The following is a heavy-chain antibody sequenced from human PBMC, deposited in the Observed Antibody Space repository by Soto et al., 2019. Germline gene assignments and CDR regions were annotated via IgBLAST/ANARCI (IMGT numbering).Heavy chain of an antibody. D-gene: IGHD2-15*01. CDR3: AREGLLGY. Sequence: QVRLVQSGAEVKQPGASVKVSCKASGYAFTSYGFSWVRQAPGQGLEWMGWISGYNGNTNYAQNLQGRVTLTTDTSTSTVYMELRTLRSDATAVYYCAREGLLGYWGQGTLVTVSS. V-gene: IGHV1-18*01. CDR2: ISGYNGNT. CDR1: GYAFTSYG. J-gene: IGHJ4*02.